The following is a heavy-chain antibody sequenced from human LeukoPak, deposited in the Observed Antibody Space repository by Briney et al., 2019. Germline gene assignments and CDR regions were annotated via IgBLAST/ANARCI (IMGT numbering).Heavy chain of an antibody. CDR2: INHSGST. CDR3: ARGRSRKYQLRRGGYFDY. V-gene: IGHV4-34*01. Sequence: SETLSLTCAVYGGSFSGYYWSWIRQPPGKGLEWIGEINHSGSTNYNPSLKSRVTISVDTSKNQFSLKLSSVAAADTAVYYCARGRSRKYQLRRGGYFDYWGQGTLVTVYS. J-gene: IGHJ4*02. CDR1: GGSFSGYY. D-gene: IGHD2-2*01.